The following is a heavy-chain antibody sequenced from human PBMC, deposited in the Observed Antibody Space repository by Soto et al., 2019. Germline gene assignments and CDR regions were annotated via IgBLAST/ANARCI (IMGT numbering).Heavy chain of an antibody. CDR1: GFTFSSYA. V-gene: IGHV3-30-3*01. CDR3: ARGTSSLTRFDY. CDR2: ISYDGSNK. J-gene: IGHJ4*02. Sequence: GGSLRLSCAASGFTFSSYAMHWVRQAPGKGLEWVAVISYDGSNKYYADSVKGRFTISRDNSKNTLYLQMNSLRAEDTAVYYCARGTSSLTRFDYWSKGTLV. D-gene: IGHD2-2*01.